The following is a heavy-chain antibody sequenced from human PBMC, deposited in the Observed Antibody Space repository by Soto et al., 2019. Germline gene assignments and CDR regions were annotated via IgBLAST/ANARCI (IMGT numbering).Heavy chain of an antibody. J-gene: IGHJ3*02. CDR2: INSDGSST. CDR1: GFTFSSYW. V-gene: IGHV3-74*01. Sequence: SLRLSCASSGFTFSSYWMHWGRQAPGKGLVWVSRINSDGSSTSYADSVKGRFTISRDNAKNTLYLQMNSLRAEDTAVHYCAREYSSSWYAFDIWGQGTMVTVSS. CDR3: AREYSSSWYAFDI. D-gene: IGHD6-13*01.